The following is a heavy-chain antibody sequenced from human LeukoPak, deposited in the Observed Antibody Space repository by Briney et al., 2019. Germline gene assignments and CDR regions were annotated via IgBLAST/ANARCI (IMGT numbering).Heavy chain of an antibody. CDR3: AGRSLRSGGDY. V-gene: IGHV3-23*01. J-gene: IGHJ4*02. D-gene: IGHD2-15*01. Sequence: GGSLRLSCAASGFTFSNYAMTWVRQAPGRGLEWVSGISGSGANTKYADSMKGRFTISRDNSKNTLFLQMSSLRVEDTAVYYCAGRSLRSGGDYWGQGTLATVSS. CDR1: GFTFSNYA. CDR2: ISGSGANT.